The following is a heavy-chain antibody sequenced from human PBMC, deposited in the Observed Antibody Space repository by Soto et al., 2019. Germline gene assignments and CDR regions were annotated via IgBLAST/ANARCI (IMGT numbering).Heavy chain of an antibody. J-gene: IGHJ6*02. Sequence: SETLSLTCTVSGGSISSRGYYCSWIRQPPGKGLEWIGYIYYSGSTYYNPSLKSRVTISVDTSKNQFSLKLSSVTAADTAVYYCARSPTLQSNYGMDVWGQGTTVTVS. V-gene: IGHV4-30-4*01. CDR1: GGSISSRGYY. CDR3: ARSPTLQSNYGMDV. CDR2: IYYSGST. D-gene: IGHD4-4*01.